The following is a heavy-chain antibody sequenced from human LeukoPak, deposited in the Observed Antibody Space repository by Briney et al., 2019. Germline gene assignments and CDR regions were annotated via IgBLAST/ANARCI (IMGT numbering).Heavy chain of an antibody. Sequence: GASVKVSCKASGYTFTGYYMHWVRQAPGQGLEWMGWINPNSGGTNYAQKFQGRVTMTRDTSISTAYMELSRLRSDDTAVYYCAKGIVPPGGGGDAFDIWGQGTMVTVYS. CDR2: INPNSGGT. D-gene: IGHD2-8*02. J-gene: IGHJ3*02. CDR1: GYTFTGYY. V-gene: IGHV1-2*02. CDR3: AKGIVPPGGGGDAFDI.